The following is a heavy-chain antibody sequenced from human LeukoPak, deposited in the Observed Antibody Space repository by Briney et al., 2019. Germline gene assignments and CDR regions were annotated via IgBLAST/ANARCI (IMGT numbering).Heavy chain of an antibody. J-gene: IGHJ6*02. CDR1: GGSFSGYY. CDR3: ARGRITIFGVQKGYYYYGMDV. V-gene: IGHV4-34*01. D-gene: IGHD3-3*01. Sequence: SETLSLTCAVYGGSFSGYYWSWIRQPPGKGLEWIGEINHSGSTNYNPSLKSRVTISVDTSKNQFSLKLSSVTAADTAVYYCARGRITIFGVQKGYYYYGMDVWGQGTTVTVPS. CDR2: INHSGST.